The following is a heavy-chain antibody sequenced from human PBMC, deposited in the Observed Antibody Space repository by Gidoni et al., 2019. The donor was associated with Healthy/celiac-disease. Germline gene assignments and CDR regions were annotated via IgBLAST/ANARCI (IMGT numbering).Heavy chain of an antibody. V-gene: IGHV4-34*01. Sequence: QVQLQQWGAGLLKPSETLSLTCAVYGGSFSGYYWSWIRQPPGKGLEWIGEINHSGSTNYNPSLKSRVTISVDTSKNQFSLKLSSVTAADTAVYYCARENRFGELLSSFYYYYGMDVWGQGTTVTVSS. CDR2: INHSGST. CDR1: GGSFSGYY. CDR3: ARENRFGELLSSFYYYYGMDV. J-gene: IGHJ6*02. D-gene: IGHD3-10*01.